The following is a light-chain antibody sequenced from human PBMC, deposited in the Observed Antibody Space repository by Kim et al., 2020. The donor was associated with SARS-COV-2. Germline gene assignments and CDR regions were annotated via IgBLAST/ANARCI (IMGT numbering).Light chain of an antibody. CDR2: SNS. CDR3: AAWDESLDGFLV. Sequence: VSISCSGSTSNIGINPLNWYQNVPGTAPKLLIYSNSDRPSGVPDRFTASKSDTSAALAISGLQSEDETTYYCAAWDESLDGFLVFGGGTQLTVL. V-gene: IGLV1-44*01. CDR1: TSNIGINP. J-gene: IGLJ2*01.